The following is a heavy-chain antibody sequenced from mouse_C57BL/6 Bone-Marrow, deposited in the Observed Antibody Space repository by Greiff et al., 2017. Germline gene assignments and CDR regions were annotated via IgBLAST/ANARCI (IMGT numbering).Heavy chain of an antibody. V-gene: IGHV1-55*01. CDR1: GYTFTSYW. CDR3: GLTGDY. CDR2: IYPGRGST. J-gene: IGHJ2*01. D-gene: IGHD2-2*01. Sequence: QVQLQQPGPELVKPGDSVKMSCKASGYTFTSYWLTWVQQRPGQGLEWIGDIYPGRGSTNYNEKFKNKATLTVDTSSNTAYMQLSSLTSGDSAVYYYGLTGDYWGQGTTLTVSS.